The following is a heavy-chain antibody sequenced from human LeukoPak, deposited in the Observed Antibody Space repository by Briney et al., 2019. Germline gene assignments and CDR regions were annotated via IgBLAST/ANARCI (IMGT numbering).Heavy chain of an antibody. J-gene: IGHJ4*02. CDR1: GFTISTYG. V-gene: IGHV3-23*01. D-gene: IGHD3-10*01. CDR3: AKSVYHSGNY. Sequence: GGSLRLSCAASGFTISTYGMSWVRQAPGKGLEWVSSISGGTTYYADSVKGRFTISRDNSKNTVSLQMNSLRAEDRAVYYCAKSVYHSGNYWGQGTLVTVSS. CDR2: ISGGTT.